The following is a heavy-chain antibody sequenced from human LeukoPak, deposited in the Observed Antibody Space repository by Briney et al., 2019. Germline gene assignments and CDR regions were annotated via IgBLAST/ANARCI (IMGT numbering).Heavy chain of an antibody. V-gene: IGHV3-30*01. D-gene: IGHD1-7*01. CDR1: GFTFSNCA. CDR2: IANDGSFK. J-gene: IGHJ4*02. Sequence: GGSLRLSCAASGFTFSNCAMHWVRQAPGKGLEWVAVIANDGSFKYYADSVKGRFTISRDNSRSTMSLQMNSFRPEDTAMYYCARELNSWDYWGQGTLVTVSS. CDR3: ARELNSWDY.